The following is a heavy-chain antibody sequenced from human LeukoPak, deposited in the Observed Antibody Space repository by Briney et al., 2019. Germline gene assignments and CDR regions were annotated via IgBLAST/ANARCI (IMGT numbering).Heavy chain of an antibody. V-gene: IGHV3-48*03. CDR2: ISSSGSTI. CDR3: ARDEMYYYDTSGYDY. D-gene: IGHD3-22*01. Sequence: GGSLRLSCAASGFTFSSYEMNWVRQAPGKGLEWVSYISSSGSTIYYADSVKGRFTISRDNAKNSLYLQMNSLRAEDTAVYYCARDEMYYYDTSGYDYWGQGTLVTVSS. J-gene: IGHJ4*02. CDR1: GFTFSSYE.